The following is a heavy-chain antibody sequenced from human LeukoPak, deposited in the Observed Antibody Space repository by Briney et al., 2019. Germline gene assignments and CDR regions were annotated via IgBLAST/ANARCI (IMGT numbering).Heavy chain of an antibody. Sequence: GGSLRLSCAASGFTFSSYSMNWVRQAPGKGLEWVSSISSSSSYIYYADSVKGRFTISRDNAKNSLYLQMNSLRAEDTAVYYCARAYGDHLYFDYWGQGTLVTVSS. J-gene: IGHJ4*02. CDR1: GFTFSSYS. V-gene: IGHV3-21*01. D-gene: IGHD4-17*01. CDR2: ISSSSSYI. CDR3: ARAYGDHLYFDY.